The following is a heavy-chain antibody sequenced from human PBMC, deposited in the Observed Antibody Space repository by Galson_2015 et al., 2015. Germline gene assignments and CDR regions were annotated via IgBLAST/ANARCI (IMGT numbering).Heavy chain of an antibody. D-gene: IGHD3-22*01. CDR3: AIGDYYDSSGYLDY. Sequence: SVKVSCKASGYTFTGYYMHWVRQAPGQGLEWMGWINPNSGGTNYAQKFQGWVTMTRDTSISTAYMELSRLRSDDTAVYYCAIGDYYDSSGYLDYWGQGTLVTVSS. CDR2: INPNSGGT. V-gene: IGHV1-2*04. J-gene: IGHJ4*02. CDR1: GYTFTGYY.